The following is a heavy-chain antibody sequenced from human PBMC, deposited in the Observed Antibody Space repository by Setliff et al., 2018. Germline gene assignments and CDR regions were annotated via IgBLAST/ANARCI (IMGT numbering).Heavy chain of an antibody. V-gene: IGHV4-59*11. CDR1: GGSIGPHY. D-gene: IGHD5-12*01. J-gene: IGHJ3*02. Sequence: LSLTCTVSGGSIGPHYWSWIRQAPGKGLEWIGHIFYSDTAKYNPSLESRAAISVDSSKNQFSLKLRSVTAADTAMYYCARGGYGGYHEALDIWGQGTMVTVSS. CDR3: ARGGYGGYHEALDI. CDR2: IFYSDTA.